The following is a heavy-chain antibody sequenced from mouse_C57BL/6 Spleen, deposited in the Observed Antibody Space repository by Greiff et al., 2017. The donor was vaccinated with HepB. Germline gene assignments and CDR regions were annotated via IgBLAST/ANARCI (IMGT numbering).Heavy chain of an antibody. CDR1: GFTFSDYY. Sequence: EVKLVESEGGLVQPGSSMKLSCTASGFTFSDYYMAWVRQVPEKGLEWVANINYDGSSTYYLDSLKSRFIISRDNAKNILYLQMSSLKSEDTATYYCARGDYGSSYPAWFAYWGQGTLVTVSA. J-gene: IGHJ3*01. CDR3: ARGDYGSSYPAWFAY. D-gene: IGHD1-1*01. V-gene: IGHV5-16*01. CDR2: INYDGSST.